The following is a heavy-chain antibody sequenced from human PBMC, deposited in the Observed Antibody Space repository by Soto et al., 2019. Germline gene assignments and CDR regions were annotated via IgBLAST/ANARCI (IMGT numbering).Heavy chain of an antibody. CDR1: GYTFTRYG. D-gene: IGHD3-16*02. Sequence: QVQLVQSGAEVKKPGASVKVSCKASGYTFTRYGINWVRQAPGQGPEWMGWISGYNGTTHYAQKRQGRVTMTTDTSTTTAYMELRSLRSDDTAVYFCARTVLRLGELSLYGEDYWGQGTLVTVSS. CDR3: ARTVLRLGELSLYGEDY. J-gene: IGHJ4*02. CDR2: ISGYNGTT. V-gene: IGHV1-18*01.